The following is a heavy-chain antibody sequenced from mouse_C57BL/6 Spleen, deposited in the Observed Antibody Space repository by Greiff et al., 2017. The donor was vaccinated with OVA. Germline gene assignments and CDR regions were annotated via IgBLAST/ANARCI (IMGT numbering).Heavy chain of an antibody. CDR2: IDPANGNT. CDR3: ASPYYGSSYDYAMDY. Sequence: EVQRVESVAELVRPGASVKLSCTASGFNIKNTYMHWVKQRPEQGLEWIGRIDPANGNTKYAPKFQGKATITADTSSNTAYLQLSSLTSEDTAIYYCASPYYGSSYDYAMDYWGQGTSVTVSS. CDR1: GFNIKNTY. J-gene: IGHJ4*01. V-gene: IGHV14-3*01. D-gene: IGHD1-1*01.